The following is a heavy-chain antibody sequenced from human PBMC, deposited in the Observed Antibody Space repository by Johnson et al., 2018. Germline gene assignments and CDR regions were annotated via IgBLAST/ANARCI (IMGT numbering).Heavy chain of an antibody. CDR1: GFPFSDHW. J-gene: IGHJ3*01. V-gene: IGHV3-74*01. D-gene: IGHD1-1*01. CDR2: IRVDGSTT. Sequence: VQLQESGGGLVQPGGSLRLSCVASGFPFSDHWAFWGRQFPGKGLEWVSRIRVDGSTTTYADSVRGRFTISRDNAKNTVYLQMSSLPVDDTAMYYCTRDWRNGACDLWGQGTMVTVSS. CDR3: TRDWRNGACDL.